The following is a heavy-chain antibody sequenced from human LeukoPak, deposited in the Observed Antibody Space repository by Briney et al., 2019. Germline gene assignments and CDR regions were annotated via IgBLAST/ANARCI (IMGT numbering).Heavy chain of an antibody. J-gene: IGHJ4*02. V-gene: IGHV3-33*01. D-gene: IGHD2-15*01. CDR1: GFLFTMYG. CDR3: ARDRGGNAPHGY. CDR2: VWADGSKE. Sequence: PGGSLRLSCETSGFLFTMYGMHWVRQAPGKGLEWVAIVWADGSKEDYADSVKGRFTISRDRFTSTLYLQMDNLRAEDTAIYYCARDRGGNAPHGYWGQGTLVIVSS.